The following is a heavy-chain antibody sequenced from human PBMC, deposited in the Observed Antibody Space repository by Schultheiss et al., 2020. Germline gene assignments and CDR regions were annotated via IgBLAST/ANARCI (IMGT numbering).Heavy chain of an antibody. D-gene: IGHD2-15*01. V-gene: IGHV4-31*11. Sequence: SETLSLTCAVYGGSFSDYYWSWIRQHPGKGLEWIGYIYYSGSTYYNPSLKSRVTISVDTSKNQFSLKLSSVTAADTAVYYCARDPGYCSGGSCGSARGYYGMDVWGQGTTVTVSS. J-gene: IGHJ6*02. CDR2: IYYSGST. CDR3: ARDPGYCSGGSCGSARGYYGMDV. CDR1: GGSFSDYY.